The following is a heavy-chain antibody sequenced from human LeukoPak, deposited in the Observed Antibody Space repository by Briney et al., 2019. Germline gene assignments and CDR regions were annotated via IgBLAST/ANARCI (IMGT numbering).Heavy chain of an antibody. Sequence: SETLSLTCTVSGYSISRGYYWVLIRRPPGKGLEWIGSIYHSGSTYYNPSLKSRVTISVDTSKNQFSLKLSSVTAADTAVYYCASGLGELSIDYWGQGTMVTVSS. V-gene: IGHV4-38-2*02. D-gene: IGHD3-16*02. CDR1: GYSISRGYY. J-gene: IGHJ4*02. CDR2: IYHSGST. CDR3: ASGLGELSIDY.